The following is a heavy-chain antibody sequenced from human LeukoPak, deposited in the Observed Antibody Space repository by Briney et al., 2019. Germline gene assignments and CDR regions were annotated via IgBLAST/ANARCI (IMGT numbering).Heavy chain of an antibody. Sequence: GGSLRLSCAASGFIFSEYYMSWVRQAPGKGLEWVSVIYSGGSTYYADSVKGRFTISRDNSKNTLYLQMNSLRAEDTAVYYCARWPMVRGGLAAFDIWGQGTMVTVSS. CDR3: ARWPMVRGGLAAFDI. CDR1: GFIFSEYY. CDR2: IYSGGST. D-gene: IGHD3-10*01. V-gene: IGHV3-66*01. J-gene: IGHJ3*02.